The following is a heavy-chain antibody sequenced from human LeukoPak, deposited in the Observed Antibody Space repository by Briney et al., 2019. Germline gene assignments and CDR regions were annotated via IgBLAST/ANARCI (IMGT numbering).Heavy chain of an antibody. V-gene: IGHV3-53*01. J-gene: IGHJ6*04. CDR1: GFTVSSNY. CDR3: ASPGRVQQQLWDYYYGMDV. Sequence: TGGSLRLSCAASGFTVSSNYMSWVRQAPGKGLEWVSVIYSGGSTYYAGSVKGRFTISRDNSKNTLYLQMNSLRAEDTAVYYCASPGRVQQQLWDYYYGMDVWGKGTTVTVSS. CDR2: IYSGGST. D-gene: IGHD6-13*01.